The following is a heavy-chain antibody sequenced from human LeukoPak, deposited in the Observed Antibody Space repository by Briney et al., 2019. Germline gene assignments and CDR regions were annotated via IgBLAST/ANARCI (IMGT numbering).Heavy chain of an antibody. J-gene: IGHJ3*02. Sequence: ASVKVSCKASGYTFTGHYMHCVRQAPGQGLEWMGWINPNNGATNYAQKFQGRVTMTRDTSITTVYMELSSLRFDDKAVYYCATTNGRRPLVAFDIWGQGTMVIVSS. D-gene: IGHD2-8*01. CDR3: ATTNGRRPLVAFDI. CDR2: INPNNGAT. V-gene: IGHV1-2*02. CDR1: GYTFTGHY.